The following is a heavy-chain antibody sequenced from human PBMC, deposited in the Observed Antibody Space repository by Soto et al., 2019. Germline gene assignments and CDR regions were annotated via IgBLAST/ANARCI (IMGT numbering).Heavy chain of an antibody. CDR1: AFTFNSYA. V-gene: IGHV3-30-3*01. Sequence: QVQLVESGGGVVQPGRSLRLSCAASAFTFNSYAMHWVRQAPGKGLAWVAVISYDGNNKHYADSVKGRFTISRDNSKNTMYLQMNSLRPEDTAVYYCARDGKGEAGAFDIWGQGTMVTVSS. D-gene: IGHD1-1*01. J-gene: IGHJ3*02. CDR3: ARDGKGEAGAFDI. CDR2: ISYDGNNK.